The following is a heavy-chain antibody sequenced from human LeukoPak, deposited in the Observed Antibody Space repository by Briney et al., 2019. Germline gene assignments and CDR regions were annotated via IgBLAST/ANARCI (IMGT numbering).Heavy chain of an antibody. CDR2: MNPNSANT. CDR1: GYTFINYD. Sequence: ASVKVSCKASGYTFINYDINWVRQAPGQGLEWMGWMNPNSANTGYAQKFQGRVTITRNTSIGTAFMELSSLRSEDTAVYYCARGNRGVILTAMRGNWFDAWGQGTLVTISS. D-gene: IGHD2-21*02. CDR3: ARGNRGVILTAMRGNWFDA. J-gene: IGHJ5*02. V-gene: IGHV1-8*03.